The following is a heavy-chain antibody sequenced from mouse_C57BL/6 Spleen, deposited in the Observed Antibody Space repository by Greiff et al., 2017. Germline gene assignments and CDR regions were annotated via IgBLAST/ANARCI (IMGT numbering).Heavy chain of an antibody. CDR1: GFTFSSYA. V-gene: IGHV5-9-1*02. Sequence: EVHLVESGAGLVKPGGSLKLSCAASGFTFSSYAMSWVRQTPEKRLEWVAYISSGGDYIYYADTVKGRFTISRDNARNTLYLQMSSLKSEDTAMYYCTRVDYDGFYAMDYWGQGTSVTVSS. CDR3: TRVDYDGFYAMDY. J-gene: IGHJ4*01. CDR2: ISSGGDYI. D-gene: IGHD2-4*01.